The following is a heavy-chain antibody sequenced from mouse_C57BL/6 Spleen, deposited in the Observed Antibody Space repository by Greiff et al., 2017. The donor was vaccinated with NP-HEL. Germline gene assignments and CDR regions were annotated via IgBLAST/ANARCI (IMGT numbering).Heavy chain of an antibody. CDR1: GYTFTSYW. Sequence: VKLQQPGAELVRPGSSVKLSCKASGYTFTSYWMHWVKQRPIQGLEWIGNIDPSDSETHYNQKFKDKATLTVDKSSSTAYMQLSSLTSEDSAVYYCARTYYGSSDYWGQGTTLTVSS. J-gene: IGHJ2*01. CDR3: ARTYYGSSDY. CDR2: IDPSDSET. D-gene: IGHD1-1*01. V-gene: IGHV1-52*01.